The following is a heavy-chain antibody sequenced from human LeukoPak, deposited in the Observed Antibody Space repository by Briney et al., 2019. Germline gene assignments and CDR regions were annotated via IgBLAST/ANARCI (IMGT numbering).Heavy chain of an antibody. J-gene: IGHJ5*02. Sequence: SETLSLTCAVYGESFSGYYWSWIRQPPGKGLEWIGEINHSGSTNYNPSLKSRVTISGDTSKTQFSLKLNSVTAADTAVYYCARGYSTVTYNWFDPWGQGTLVTVSS. CDR3: ARGYSTVTYNWFDP. D-gene: IGHD4-17*01. CDR2: INHSGST. CDR1: GESFSGYY. V-gene: IGHV4-34*01.